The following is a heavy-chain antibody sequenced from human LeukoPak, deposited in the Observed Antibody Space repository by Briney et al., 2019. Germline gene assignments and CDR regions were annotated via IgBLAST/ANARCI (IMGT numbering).Heavy chain of an antibody. CDR3: VRECHGDQGYGMDV. Sequence: PGGSLRLSCTTSGFSFNTYAMHWVRQAPGKGLEWVSYISSGSNYIYYADSEKGRFTISRDNAKNSLYLQMNSLRAEDTAVYYCVRECHGDQGYGMDVWGQGTTVTVSS. V-gene: IGHV3-21*01. CDR2: ISSGSNYI. J-gene: IGHJ6*02. D-gene: IGHD4-17*01. CDR1: GFSFNTYA.